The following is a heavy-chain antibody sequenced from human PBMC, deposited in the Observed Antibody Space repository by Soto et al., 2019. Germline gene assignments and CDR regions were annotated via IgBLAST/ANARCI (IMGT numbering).Heavy chain of an antibody. D-gene: IGHD1-7*01. CDR1: DFTFDNAW. J-gene: IGHJ4*02. CDR2: IKSKTDGGTT. CDR3: TTAGRWRGNYPEDY. V-gene: IGHV3-15*07. Sequence: EVQLVDSGGGLVKHGGSLRLSCAASDFTFDNAWVNWVRQAPGKGLEWVGRIKSKTDGGTTDYTAPVKGRFTISRDDSKNTLYLQMNSVKTEDTAVYCCTTAGRWRGNYPEDYWGQGTLVTVSS.